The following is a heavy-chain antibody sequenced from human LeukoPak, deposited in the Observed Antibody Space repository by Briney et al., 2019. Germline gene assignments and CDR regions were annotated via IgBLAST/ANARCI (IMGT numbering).Heavy chain of an antibody. Sequence: SETLSLTCTVSGGSISSGDYYWSWIRQPPGKGLEWIGYIYYSGSTYYNPSLKSRVTISVDTSKNQFSLKLSSVTAADTAVYYCARERGGLWLTYYFDYWGQGTLVTVSS. J-gene: IGHJ4*02. CDR1: GGSISSGDYY. V-gene: IGHV4-30-4*08. CDR3: ARERGGLWLTYYFDY. CDR2: IYYSGST. D-gene: IGHD5-18*01.